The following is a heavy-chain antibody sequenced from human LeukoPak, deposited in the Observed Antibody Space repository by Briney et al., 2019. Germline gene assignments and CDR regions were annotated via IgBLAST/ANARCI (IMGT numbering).Heavy chain of an antibody. CDR2: INPSGGST. CDR3: ARDRSDAFDI. CDR1: GGTFSSYA. V-gene: IGHV1-46*01. J-gene: IGHJ3*02. Sequence: ASVKVSCKASGGTFSSYAISWVRQAPGQGLEWMGIINPSGGSTSYAQKFQGRVTMTRDTSTSTVYMELSSLRSEDTAVYYCARDRSDAFDIWGQGTMVTVSS.